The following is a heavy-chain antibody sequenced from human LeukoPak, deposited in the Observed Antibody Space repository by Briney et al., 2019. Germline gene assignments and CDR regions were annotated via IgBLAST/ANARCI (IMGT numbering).Heavy chain of an antibody. CDR2: ISGYKGDT. CDR3: ARVEYSSSSESFDY. CDR1: GYTFSNYD. V-gene: IGHV1-18*01. J-gene: IGHJ4*02. D-gene: IGHD6-6*01. Sequence: ASVKVSRKTSGYTFSNYDIYWVRQAPGQGLECMGWISGYKGDTKYAQILQGRFTVTADTSTSTAYMELRSLRSDDTAVYYCARVEYSSSSESFDYWGQGTLVTVSS.